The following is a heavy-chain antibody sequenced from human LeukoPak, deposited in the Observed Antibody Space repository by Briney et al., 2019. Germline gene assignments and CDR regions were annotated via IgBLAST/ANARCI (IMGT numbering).Heavy chain of an antibody. D-gene: IGHD3-3*01. Sequence: GESLKISCKGSGYSFTSYWIGWVRQMPGKGLEWMGIIYPGDSDTRYSPSFQGQVTTSADKSISTAYLQWSSLKASDAAMYYCAVITIFGVAGPIPFDYWGQGTLVTVSS. J-gene: IGHJ4*02. CDR3: AVITIFGVAGPIPFDY. CDR2: IYPGDSDT. V-gene: IGHV5-51*01. CDR1: GYSFTSYW.